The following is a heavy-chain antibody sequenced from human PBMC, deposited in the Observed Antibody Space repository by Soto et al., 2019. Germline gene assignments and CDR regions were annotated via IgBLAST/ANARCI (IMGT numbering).Heavy chain of an antibody. D-gene: IGHD6-19*01. Sequence: SETLSLTCTVSGGSISSSSCYRGWVRQPPGKGPEWIGMISYSGNMYYNPSLKSRVTISVDTSKNQFSLKLSSVTAADTAVYYCARLSGWSTQDYWGQGTLVTVSS. CDR1: GGSISSSSCY. CDR2: ISYSGNM. V-gene: IGHV4-39*01. CDR3: ARLSGWSTQDY. J-gene: IGHJ4*02.